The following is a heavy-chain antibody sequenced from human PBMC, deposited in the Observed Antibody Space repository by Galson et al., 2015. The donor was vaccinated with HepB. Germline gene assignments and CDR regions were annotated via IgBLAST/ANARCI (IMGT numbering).Heavy chain of an antibody. CDR3: ARVSHDTCGFNSPIYLDS. CDR1: GFAFTDYS. D-gene: IGHD4-23*01. Sequence: SLRLSCAASGFAFTDYSMNWVRQAPGQGLEWVSYLSLTGTTIYYADSVKGRFTISRDIAKKSLYLQMSSLRADDTAVYYCARVSHDTCGFNSPIYLDSWGQGTLVTVSS. CDR2: LSLTGTTI. V-gene: IGHV3-48*01. J-gene: IGHJ4*02.